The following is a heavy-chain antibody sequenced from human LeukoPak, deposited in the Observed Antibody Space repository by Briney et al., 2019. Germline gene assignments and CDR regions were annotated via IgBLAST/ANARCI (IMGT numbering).Heavy chain of an antibody. Sequence: ASVKVSCKASGYTFTSYGISWARQAPGQGLEWMGWISAYNGNTNYAQKLQGRVTMTTDTSTSTAYMELRSLRSDDTAVYYCARDHPIQLWAVYYYYYGMDVWGQGTTVTVSS. D-gene: IGHD5-18*01. CDR3: ARDHPIQLWAVYYYYYGMDV. J-gene: IGHJ6*02. V-gene: IGHV1-18*01. CDR2: ISAYNGNT. CDR1: GYTFTSYG.